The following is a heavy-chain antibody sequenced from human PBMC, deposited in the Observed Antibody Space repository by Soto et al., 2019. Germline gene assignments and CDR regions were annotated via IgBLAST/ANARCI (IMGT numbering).Heavy chain of an antibody. V-gene: IGHV1-18*04. Sequence: ASVKVSCKASGYPFTRYSIRWVRQAPGQGLEWMGWISGYNGDAEYSKNFQGRLTMTIDTSTTTASMELRSLRSDDTAVYYCARASLTIFGAPYGMDVWGQGTSVTVS. CDR2: ISGYNGDA. J-gene: IGHJ6*02. D-gene: IGHD3-3*01. CDR3: ARASLTIFGAPYGMDV. CDR1: GYPFTRYS.